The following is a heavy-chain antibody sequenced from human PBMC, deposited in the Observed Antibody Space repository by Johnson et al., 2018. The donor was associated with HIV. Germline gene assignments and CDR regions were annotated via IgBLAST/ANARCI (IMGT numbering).Heavy chain of an antibody. D-gene: IGHD6-13*01. CDR1: GFTFSDYY. J-gene: IGHJ3*02. Sequence: VQLVESGGGLVQPGGSLRLSCAASGFTFSDYYMSWIRQAQGKGLEWVSYISSSGSTIYYADSVKGRFTISRDNAKNSVYLQMNSLRAEDTAVYYCARSEYSSSWSNAFDIWGQGTMVTVSS. CDR3: ARSEYSSSWSNAFDI. CDR2: ISSSGSTI. V-gene: IGHV3-11*04.